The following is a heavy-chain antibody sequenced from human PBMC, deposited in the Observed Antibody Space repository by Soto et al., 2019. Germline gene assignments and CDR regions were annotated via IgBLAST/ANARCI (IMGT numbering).Heavy chain of an antibody. V-gene: IGHV3-23*01. CDR2: ISGSGGST. D-gene: IGHD3-10*01. CDR1: GFTFSSYA. CDR3: AKVLLWFGELSPRIDYYYYGMDV. Sequence: GGSLRLSCAASGFTFSSYAMSWVRQAPGKGLEWVSAISGSGGSTYYADSVEGRFTISRDNSKNTLYLQRNSLRAEDTAVFYFAKVLLWFGELSPRIDYYYYGMDVWGQGTTVTVSS. J-gene: IGHJ6*02.